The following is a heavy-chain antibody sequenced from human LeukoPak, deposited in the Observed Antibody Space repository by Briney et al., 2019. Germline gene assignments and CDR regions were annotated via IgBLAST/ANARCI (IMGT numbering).Heavy chain of an antibody. Sequence: KFQGRVTITRDTSASTAYMELSSLRSEDTAVYYCARPRGDTMVRGVIIIGGWFDPWGQGTLVTVSS. J-gene: IGHJ5*02. D-gene: IGHD3-10*01. V-gene: IGHV1-3*01. CDR3: ARPRGDTMVRGVIIIGGWFDP.